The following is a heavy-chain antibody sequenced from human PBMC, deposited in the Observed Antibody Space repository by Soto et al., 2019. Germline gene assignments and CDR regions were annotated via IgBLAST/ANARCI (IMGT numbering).Heavy chain of an antibody. CDR2: ILHSGET. J-gene: IGHJ3*01. V-gene: IGHV4-4*02. Sequence: QVQLQESGPGLVKPSGTLSLTCAVSGDSITNSRWWSWVRQPPGKGLEWIGDILHSGETNYNPSLKSRVFISVDESQNQFSPRVISVTAADPAVYYCAYSTGWYRHDVWGQGTLVTVSS. D-gene: IGHD6-19*01. CDR1: GDSITNSRW. CDR3: AYSTGWYRHDV.